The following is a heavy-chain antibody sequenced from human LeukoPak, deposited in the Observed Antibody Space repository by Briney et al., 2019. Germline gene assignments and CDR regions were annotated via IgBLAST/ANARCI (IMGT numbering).Heavy chain of an antibody. V-gene: IGHV3-7*03. J-gene: IGHJ6*04. Sequence: GGSLRLSCAASGFTFSSYWMSWVRQAPGKGLEWVANIKQDGSEKYYVDSVKGRFTISRDNAKNSPYLQMNSLRAEDTAVYYCARDALGYCSSTSSLCYYGMDVWGKGTTVTVSS. D-gene: IGHD2-2*01. CDR2: IKQDGSEK. CDR3: ARDALGYCSSTSSLCYYGMDV. CDR1: GFTFSSYW.